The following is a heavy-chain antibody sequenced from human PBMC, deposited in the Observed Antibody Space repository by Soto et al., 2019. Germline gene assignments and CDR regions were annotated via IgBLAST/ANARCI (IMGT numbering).Heavy chain of an antibody. CDR2: IYSSGST. V-gene: IGHV4-39*01. CDR1: SYSVSRSSYP. Sequence: SETLSLTCTVPSYSVSRSSYPWALISQPPGEGPEWIGSIYSSGSTYYNPSLNSRVTVSVDTSKNQFSLKVTSVTAADTAVYYCARLYGYCIRNSCHGHYAMDVWGQGTTVS. CDR3: ARLYGYCIRNSCHGHYAMDV. J-gene: IGHJ6*02. D-gene: IGHD2-2*01.